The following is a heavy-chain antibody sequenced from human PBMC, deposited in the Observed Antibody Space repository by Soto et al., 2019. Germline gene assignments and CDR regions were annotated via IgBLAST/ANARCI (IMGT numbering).Heavy chain of an antibody. CDR2: IWSDGSNK. CDR3: ARGRHGMDV. J-gene: IGHJ6*02. CDR1: GFTFSSYG. Sequence: QVQLVESGGGVVQPGRSLRLSCAASGFTFSSYGMHWVRQAPGKGLEWVAVIWSDGSNKYYADSVKGRFTISRDNSKNRLYLQMNSLRIEDTAVYNCARGRHGMDVWGRGTTVTVSS. V-gene: IGHV3-33*01.